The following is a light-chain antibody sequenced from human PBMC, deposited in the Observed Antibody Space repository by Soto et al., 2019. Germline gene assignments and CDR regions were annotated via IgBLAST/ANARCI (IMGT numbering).Light chain of an antibody. J-gene: IGKJ1*01. CDR1: QSVTSNY. V-gene: IGKV3-20*01. Sequence: IVLTQSPGTLSLSPGERATLSCRASQSVTSNYLAWYQQKPGQAPWLLIFGASIRATGLPDRFSGSGSGTDFTLTISGLEPEDFAVYYCQQYGSSPGTFGQGTKVEIK. CDR2: GAS. CDR3: QQYGSSPGT.